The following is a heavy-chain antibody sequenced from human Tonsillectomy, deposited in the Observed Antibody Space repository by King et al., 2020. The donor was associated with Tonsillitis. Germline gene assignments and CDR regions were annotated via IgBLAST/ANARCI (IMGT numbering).Heavy chain of an antibody. D-gene: IGHD3-22*01. CDR3: ATVGSSAYYVY. J-gene: IGHJ4*02. CDR1: GFTFSSYW. V-gene: IGHV3-74*02. CDR2: INGDGTNT. Sequence: QLVQSGGGLVQPGRSVRLSCEASGFTFSSYWMHWVRQAPGKVLVWVSHINGDGTNTNYADSVKGRFTISRDNAKNTLYLQMNSLRAEDTAVYFCATVGSSAYYVYWGQGTLVTVSS.